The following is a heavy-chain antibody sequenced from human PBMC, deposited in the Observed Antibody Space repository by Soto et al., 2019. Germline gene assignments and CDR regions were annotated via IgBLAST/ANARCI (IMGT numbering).Heavy chain of an antibody. J-gene: IGHJ6*02. CDR1: GYTFTSYA. Sequence: VASVKVSCKASGYTFTSYAMHWVRQAPGQRLEWMGWINAGNGNTKYSQKIQGRVTITRDTSASTAYMDLSSLISDDTAVYYCARDPSYYGMDVWGQGTTVTVSS. V-gene: IGHV1-3*01. CDR3: ARDPSYYGMDV. CDR2: INAGNGNT.